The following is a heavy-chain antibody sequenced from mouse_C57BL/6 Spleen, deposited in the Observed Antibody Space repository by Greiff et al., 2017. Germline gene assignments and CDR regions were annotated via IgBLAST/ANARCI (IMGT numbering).Heavy chain of an antibody. J-gene: IGHJ4*01. CDR1: GYTFTSYT. CDR2: INPSSGYT. CDR3: ARTDLFYAMDY. Sequence: QVQLQQSGAELARPGASVKMSCKASGYTFTSYTMHWVKQRPGQGLEWIGYINPSSGYTKYNQKFKDKATLTADKSSSTAYMQLSSLTSEDSAVYYCARTDLFYAMDYWGQGTSVTVSS. V-gene: IGHV1-4*01.